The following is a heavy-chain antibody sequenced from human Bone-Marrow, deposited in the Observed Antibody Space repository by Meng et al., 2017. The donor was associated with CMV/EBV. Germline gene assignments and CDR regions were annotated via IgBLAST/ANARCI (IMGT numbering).Heavy chain of an antibody. V-gene: IGHV1-2*02. J-gene: IGHJ4*02. CDR1: GYTFTGYY. CDR3: ASGNYDFWSGYLRDD. CDR2: INPNSGGT. D-gene: IGHD3-3*01. Sequence: ASVKVSCKASGYTFTGYYMHWVRQAPGQGLEWMGWINPNSGGTNYAQKFQGRVTMTRDTSISTAYMELSRLRSDDTAVYYCASGNYDFWSGYLRDDWGQGTLVTVAS.